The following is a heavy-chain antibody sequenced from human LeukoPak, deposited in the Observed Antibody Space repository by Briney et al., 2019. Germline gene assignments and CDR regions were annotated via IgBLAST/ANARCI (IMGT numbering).Heavy chain of an antibody. CDR2: VRGGGDRT. V-gene: IGHV3-23*01. CDR1: GFTFSNYA. J-gene: IGHJ6*03. D-gene: IGHD5-12*01. CDR3: AKRETEWPRNNYYYMDV. Sequence: GGSLRLSCAASGFTFSNYAMSWVRQAPGKGLEWVSGVRGGGDRTDYSDSVKGRFTISRDNSKNTLYLQMNSLRAEDTAVYYCAKRETEWPRNNYYYMDVWGKGTTVTISS.